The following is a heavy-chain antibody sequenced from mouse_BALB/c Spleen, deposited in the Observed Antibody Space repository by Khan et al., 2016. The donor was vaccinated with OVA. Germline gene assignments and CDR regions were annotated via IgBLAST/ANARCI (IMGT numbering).Heavy chain of an antibody. Sequence: QIQLVQSGPELKKPGETVKISCKTSGYTFTNYGMNWVKQTPGKGLKWMGWIKTNTGAPTYAEEFKGRFAFSLEASASTAYLQINNLKNDDTATYFCARESLLLYFDHWGQGTTLTVSS. J-gene: IGHJ2*01. CDR3: ARESLLLYFDH. CDR2: IKTNTGAP. CDR1: GYTFTNYG. V-gene: IGHV9-3*02. D-gene: IGHD2-12*01.